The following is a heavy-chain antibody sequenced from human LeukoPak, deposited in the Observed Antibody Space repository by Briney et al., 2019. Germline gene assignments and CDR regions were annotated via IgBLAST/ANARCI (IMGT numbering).Heavy chain of an antibody. V-gene: IGHV4-59*01. CDR3: ARDSGGYDSHFDY. CDR1: GGSISSYY. J-gene: IGHJ4*02. D-gene: IGHD5-12*01. CDR2: IYYSGST. Sequence: PETLSLTCTVSGGSISSYYWSWIRQPPGKGLEWIGYIYYSGSTNYNPSLKSRVTISVDTSKNQFSLKLSSVTAADTAVYYCARDSGGYDSHFDYWGQGTLVTVSS.